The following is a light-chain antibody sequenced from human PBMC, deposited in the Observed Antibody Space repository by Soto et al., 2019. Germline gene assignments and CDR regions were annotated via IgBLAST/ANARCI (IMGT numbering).Light chain of an antibody. J-gene: IGKJ1*01. CDR2: DAS. CDR3: QQYGSSPQT. V-gene: IGKV3-20*01. CDR1: QSVSSGY. Sequence: EIVLTQSPGTLSLSPGERATLSCRASQSVSSGYLAWYQQKPGQAPSLLIYDASSRATGIPDRFSGSGSGTDFTLTISTLEPEDFAVYYCQQYGSSPQTFGQGTKVEIK.